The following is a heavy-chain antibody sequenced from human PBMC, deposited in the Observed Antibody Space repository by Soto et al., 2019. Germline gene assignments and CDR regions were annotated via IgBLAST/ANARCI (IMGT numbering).Heavy chain of an antibody. CDR1: GFTFSSYS. D-gene: IGHD6-19*01. V-gene: IGHV3-30*03. Sequence: PGGSLRLSCAASGFTFSSYSMNWVRQAPGKGLEWVAFISYDGSDKYYADSVKGRFTISRDNSKNTLYLQMNSLKSEDTAVYYCAMLGGWSGGSSGMDVWGQGTTVTVSS. CDR2: ISYDGSDK. J-gene: IGHJ6*02. CDR3: AMLGGWSGGSSGMDV.